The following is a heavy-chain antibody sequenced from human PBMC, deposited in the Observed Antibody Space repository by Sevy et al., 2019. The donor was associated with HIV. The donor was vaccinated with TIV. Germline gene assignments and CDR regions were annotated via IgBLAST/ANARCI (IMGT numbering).Heavy chain of an antibody. CDR3: ARGTMVQGVIIGSYNWFDP. CDR2: INAGNGNT. V-gene: IGHV1-3*01. Sequence: ASVKVSCKASGYTFTSYAMHWVRQAPGQRLEWMGWINAGNGNTKYSQKFQGRVTITRDTSASTAYMELSSLRSEDTAVYYCARGTMVQGVIIGSYNWFDPWGQGTLVTVSS. J-gene: IGHJ5*02. D-gene: IGHD3-10*01. CDR1: GYTFTSYA.